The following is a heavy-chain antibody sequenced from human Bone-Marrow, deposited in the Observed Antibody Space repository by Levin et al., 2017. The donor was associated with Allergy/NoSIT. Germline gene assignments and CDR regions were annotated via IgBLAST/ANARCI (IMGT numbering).Heavy chain of an antibody. CDR3: ARADGNGWHSRI. Sequence: PGESLKISCAASGFSFINYEMTWVRQAPGKGLEWVAYISSSGTRTYYAHSLRGRLTVSRDNAKDSVSLEMNSLRVEDTAVYFCARADGNGWHSRIWGQGTLVTVSP. D-gene: IGHD6-19*01. CDR1: GFSFINYE. CDR2: ISSSGTRT. V-gene: IGHV3-48*03. J-gene: IGHJ1*01.